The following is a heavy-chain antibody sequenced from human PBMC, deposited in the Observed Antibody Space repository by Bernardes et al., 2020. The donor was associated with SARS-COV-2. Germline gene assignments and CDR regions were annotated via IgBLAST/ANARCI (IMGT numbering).Heavy chain of an antibody. CDR2: IYWDDDK. CDR3: AHRPPYYDFWSGYHKPTDYFDY. CDR1: GFSLGPSGVG. D-gene: IGHD3-3*01. J-gene: IGHJ4*02. V-gene: IGHV2-5*02. Sequence: SGYTLSKPTQTITLTCPLSGFSLGPSGVGVGWIRQPPGKALEWLALIYWDDDKRYSPSLKSRLTITKDTSKNQVVLTMTNMDPVDTATYYCAHRPPYYDFWSGYHKPTDYFDYWGQGTLVTVSS.